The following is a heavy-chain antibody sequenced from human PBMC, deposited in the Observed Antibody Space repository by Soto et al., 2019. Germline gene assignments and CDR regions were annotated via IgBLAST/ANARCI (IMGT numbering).Heavy chain of an antibody. CDR2: MNAYNGNT. CDR1: GYTFTSYG. J-gene: IGHJ3*02. V-gene: IGHV1-8*02. D-gene: IGHD2-2*01. Sequence: ASVKVSCKASGYTFTSYGISWVRQAPGQGLEWMGWMNAYNGNTNYAQKFQGRVTMTRNTSISTAYMELSSLRSEDTAVYYCARFNCSSTSCYYAFDIWGQGTMVTVSS. CDR3: ARFNCSSTSCYYAFDI.